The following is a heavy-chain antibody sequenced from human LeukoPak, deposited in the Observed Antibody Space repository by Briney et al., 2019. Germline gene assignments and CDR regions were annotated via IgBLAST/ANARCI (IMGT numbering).Heavy chain of an antibody. V-gene: IGHV1-18*01. CDR2: ISAYNGNT. Sequence: ALVKVSCKASGYTFTSYGISWVRQAPGQGLEWMGWISAYNGNTNYAQKLQGRVTMTTDTSTSTAYMELRSLRSDDTAVYYCARAGYYDSSGYFDYWGQGTLVTVSS. CDR3: ARAGYYDSSGYFDY. J-gene: IGHJ4*02. D-gene: IGHD3-22*01. CDR1: GYTFTSYG.